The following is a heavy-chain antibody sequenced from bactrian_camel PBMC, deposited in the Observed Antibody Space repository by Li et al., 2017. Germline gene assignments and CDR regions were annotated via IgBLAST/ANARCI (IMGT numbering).Heavy chain of an antibody. J-gene: IGHJ4*01. CDR3: ATKQRDWLGCHVRGGYAG. D-gene: IGHD5*01. CDR1: GWRYTGYY. Sequence: HVQLVESGGDSVQAGSSLRLSCKYSGWRYTGYYMGWFRQAPGKEREGVAASCSTGTSTYADSVKGRFTISRDNGRNTLYLQMDDLKPEDSATYYCATKQRDWLGCHVRGGYAGWGPGTQVTVS. V-gene: IGHV3S53*01. CDR2: SCSTGTS.